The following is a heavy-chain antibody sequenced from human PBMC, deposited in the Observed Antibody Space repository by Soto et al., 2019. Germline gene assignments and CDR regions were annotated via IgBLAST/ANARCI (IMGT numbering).Heavy chain of an antibody. CDR2: IHYSGRT. D-gene: IGHD3-10*01. Sequence: SETLSLTCTVSGDSFSSIRRYWGWIRQPPGKGLEWIGSIHYSGRTYYNPSLRSRVTTSVDTTKNQFSLKLSSVTAADTAVYYCVRQSSFGSASYYDYWGQGTLLTVSS. CDR1: GDSFSSIRRY. V-gene: IGHV4-39*01. CDR3: VRQSSFGSASYYDY. J-gene: IGHJ4*02.